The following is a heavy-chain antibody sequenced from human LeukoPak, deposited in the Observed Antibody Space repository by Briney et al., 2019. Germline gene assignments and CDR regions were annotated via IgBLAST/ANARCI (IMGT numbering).Heavy chain of an antibody. D-gene: IGHD3-10*01. Sequence: GGSLRLSCAASGFTVSSNYMSWVRQAPGKGLEWVSVIYSGGSTYYADPVKGRFTISRGNSKNTLYLQMNSLRAEDTAVYYCARDLVGGLWFGDLGCFDYWGQGTLVTVSS. CDR3: ARDLVGGLWFGDLGCFDY. CDR2: IYSGGST. J-gene: IGHJ4*02. V-gene: IGHV3-66*02. CDR1: GFTVSSNY.